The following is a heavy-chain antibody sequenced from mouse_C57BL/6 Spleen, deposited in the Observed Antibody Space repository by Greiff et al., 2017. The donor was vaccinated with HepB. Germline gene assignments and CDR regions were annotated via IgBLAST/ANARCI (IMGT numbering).Heavy chain of an antibody. D-gene: IGHD2-5*01. CDR2: ISSGGDYI. CDR3: TRGHYSTEFAY. Sequence: EVMLVESGEGLVKPGGSLKLSCAASGFTFSSYAMSWVRQTPEKRLEWVAYISSGGDYIYYADTVKGRFTISRDNASNTLYLQMSSLKSEDTAMYYCTRGHYSTEFAYWGQGTLVTVSA. J-gene: IGHJ3*01. V-gene: IGHV5-9-1*02. CDR1: GFTFSSYA.